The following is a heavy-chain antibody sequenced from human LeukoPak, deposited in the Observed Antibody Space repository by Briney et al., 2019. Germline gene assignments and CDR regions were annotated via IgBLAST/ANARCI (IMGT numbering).Heavy chain of an antibody. J-gene: IGHJ5*02. CDR3: ACTDIVVVPAPLDP. CDR1: GYTFTGYY. CDR2: INPNSGGT. D-gene: IGHD2-2*01. Sequence: ASVKVSCKASGYTFTGYYMHWVRQAPGQGLEWMGWINPNSGGTNYAQKFQGRVTMTRDTSISTAYMELSRLRSDDTAVYYCACTDIVVVPAPLDPWGQGTLVTVSS. V-gene: IGHV1-2*02.